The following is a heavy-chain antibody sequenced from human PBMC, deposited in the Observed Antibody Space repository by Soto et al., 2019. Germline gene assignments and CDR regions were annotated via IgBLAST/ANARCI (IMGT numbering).Heavy chain of an antibody. CDR3: ARGVYSSSYYFDY. Sequence: QVHLQESGPGLVKPSETLSLTCTVSRGSIGTYYWSWIRQPAGKGLEWIGHIYTSGTTNYNPSLKSRGTMSVDTSKKQFSLKLSSVTAADTAVYYCARGVYSSSYYFDYWGQGTLVTVSS. D-gene: IGHD6-6*01. J-gene: IGHJ4*02. V-gene: IGHV4-4*07. CDR2: IYTSGTT. CDR1: RGSIGTYY.